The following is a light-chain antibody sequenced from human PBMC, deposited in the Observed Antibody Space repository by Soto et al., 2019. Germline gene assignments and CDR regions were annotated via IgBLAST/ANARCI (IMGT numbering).Light chain of an antibody. CDR1: SSDVGGYNA. J-gene: IGLJ1*01. V-gene: IGLV2-14*01. Sequence: QSALAQPAFVSGSPGQTISISCTGTSSDVGGYNAVSWYQHHPGKAPKLIIYEVTHRPAGVSGRFSASKSGNTASLTITGLQAEDEADYYCNSFRVNRLYVFGTGTKVTVL. CDR3: NSFRVNRLYV. CDR2: EVT.